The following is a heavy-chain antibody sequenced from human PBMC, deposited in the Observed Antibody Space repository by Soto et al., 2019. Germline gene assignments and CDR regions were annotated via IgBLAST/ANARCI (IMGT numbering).Heavy chain of an antibody. J-gene: IGHJ3*02. Sequence: QVQLVQSGAEVKKPGASVKVSCKSSGYTFTSYDINWVRQATGQGLEWMGWMTPNSGNTGYAQKFQGRFTMTRNTSISTAYMELSSLRSEDTAVYYCASPARNYDFWSGYSFDIWGQGTMVTVSS. CDR1: GYTFTSYD. CDR2: MTPNSGNT. CDR3: ASPARNYDFWSGYSFDI. V-gene: IGHV1-8*01. D-gene: IGHD3-3*01.